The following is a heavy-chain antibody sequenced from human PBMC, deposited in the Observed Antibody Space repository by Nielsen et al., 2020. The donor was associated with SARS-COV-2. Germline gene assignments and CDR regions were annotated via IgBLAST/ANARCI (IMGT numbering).Heavy chain of an antibody. Sequence: SETLSLTCAVYGGSFSDYFWSWIRQPPGKELEWIGEINHSGSTNYNPSLKSRVTISVDTSKNQFSLKLSSVTAADTAVYYCARTWTTVTKIDYWGQGTLVTVSS. D-gene: IGHD4-17*01. CDR2: INHSGST. J-gene: IGHJ4*02. CDR3: ARTWTTVTKIDY. CDR1: GGSFSDYF. V-gene: IGHV4-34*01.